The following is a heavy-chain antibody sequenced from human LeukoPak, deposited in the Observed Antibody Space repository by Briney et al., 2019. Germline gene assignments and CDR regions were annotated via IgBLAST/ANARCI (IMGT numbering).Heavy chain of an antibody. CDR1: GFTLSGYW. D-gene: IGHD3-10*01. CDR2: TNTDGSST. J-gene: IGHJ3*02. V-gene: IGHV3-74*01. Sequence: GGSLRLSCAVSGFTLSGYWMRWVRQGPGKGPVWFSRTNTDGSSTSYADSVKGRFTISRDNAKNTLYLQMNSLRAEDTAVYYCARGHYHYDSGSPSGIFDIWGQGTMVTVSS. CDR3: ARGHYHYDSGSPSGIFDI.